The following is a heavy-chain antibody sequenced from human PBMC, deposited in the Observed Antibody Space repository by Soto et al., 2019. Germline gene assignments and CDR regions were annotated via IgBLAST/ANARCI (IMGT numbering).Heavy chain of an antibody. CDR2: INHSGST. CDR1: GGSFSVYY. Sequence: SETLSLTCAVYGGSFSVYYWSWIRQPPGKGLEWIGEINHSGSTNYNPSLKSRVTISVDTSKNQFSLKLSSVTAADTAVYYCARGLTIFGVVSDWGQGTLVTVSS. CDR3: ARGLTIFGVVSD. D-gene: IGHD3-3*01. V-gene: IGHV4-34*01. J-gene: IGHJ4*02.